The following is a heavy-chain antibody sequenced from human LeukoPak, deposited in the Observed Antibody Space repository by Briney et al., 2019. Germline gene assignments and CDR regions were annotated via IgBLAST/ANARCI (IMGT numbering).Heavy chain of an antibody. J-gene: IGHJ2*01. CDR2: IIPILGLA. CDR3: ARVVDSGWYFDL. D-gene: IGHD1-26*01. CDR1: IGSIHSFA. Sequence: TVKASCKLSIGSIHSFASRLLEQAPGQALEWMGRIIPILGLANYAQKVQCRVTITADKSTSTAYMELSSLRSEDTAVYYCARVVDSGWYFDLWGRGTLVTVSS. V-gene: IGHV1-69*04.